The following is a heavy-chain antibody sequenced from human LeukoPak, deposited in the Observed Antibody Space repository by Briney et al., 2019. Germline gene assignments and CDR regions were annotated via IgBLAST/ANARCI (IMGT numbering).Heavy chain of an antibody. D-gene: IGHD5-18*01. V-gene: IGHV3-21*01. CDR2: ISSSSSYI. CDR3: ASPPIDTAISPD. CDR1: GFTFSSYS. Sequence: GGSLRLSCAASGFTFSSYSMNWVRQAPGKGLEWVSSISSSSSYIYYADSVKGRFTISRDNAKNSLYLQMNSLGAEDTAVYYCASPPIDTAISPDWGQGTLVTVSS. J-gene: IGHJ4*02.